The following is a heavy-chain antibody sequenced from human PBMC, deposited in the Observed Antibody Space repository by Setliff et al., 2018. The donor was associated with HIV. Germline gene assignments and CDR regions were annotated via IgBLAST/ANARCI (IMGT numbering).Heavy chain of an antibody. Sequence: SETLSLTCTVSGGSISSYYWSWIRQPPGKGLEWIGYIYSSGSTNYNTSLKRRVTISVDTSKNQFSLNLSSVTAADTAVYYCARSLGTIWGYDYWGQGTLVTVSS. D-gene: IGHD3-9*01. CDR2: IYSSGST. J-gene: IGHJ4*02. CDR1: GGSISSYY. CDR3: ARSLGTIWGYDY. V-gene: IGHV4-59*01.